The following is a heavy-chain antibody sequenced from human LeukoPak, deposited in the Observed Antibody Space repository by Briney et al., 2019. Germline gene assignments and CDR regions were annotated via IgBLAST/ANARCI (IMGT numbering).Heavy chain of an antibody. J-gene: IGHJ4*02. CDR2: IYSGGST. V-gene: IGHV3-66*04. CDR1: GFTVSNNY. CDR3: SRRFDY. Sequence: GGSLTLSCAASGFTVSNNYMRWVRQAPGKGLEWVSLIYSGGSTYYADSVKGRFIISRDNSKNTLYLQMNSLRAEDTAVYYCSRRFDYWGQGTLVTVSS.